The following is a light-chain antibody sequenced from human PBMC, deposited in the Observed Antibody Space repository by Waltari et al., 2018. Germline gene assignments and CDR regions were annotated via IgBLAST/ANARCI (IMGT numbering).Light chain of an antibody. CDR2: DDS. Sequence: SYVLTQPPSVSVAPGQTARITCGGNNIGSKSVHWYQQKPGQAPVLVVYDDSDRPSGISERFSGSNAGNTATLTISRVEAGDEADYYCQVWYSSSDHWVFGGGTKLTVL. V-gene: IGLV3-21*02. CDR3: QVWYSSSDHWV. J-gene: IGLJ3*02. CDR1: NIGSKS.